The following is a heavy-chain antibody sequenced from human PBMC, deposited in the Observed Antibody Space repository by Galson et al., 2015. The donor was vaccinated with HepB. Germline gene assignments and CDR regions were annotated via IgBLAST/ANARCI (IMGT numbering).Heavy chain of an antibody. CDR3: ARDRPIGDQLLDDDAFDI. J-gene: IGHJ3*02. D-gene: IGHD2-2*01. Sequence: SLRLSCAASGFTLSGHDMNWVRQAPGKGPEWVSYISISGVTIYYADSVNGRFTISRDNAKNSLYLQMNSLRAEDTAIYYCARDRPIGDQLLDDDAFDIWGQGTMVTVSS. V-gene: IGHV3-48*03. CDR1: GFTLSGHD. CDR2: ISISGVTI.